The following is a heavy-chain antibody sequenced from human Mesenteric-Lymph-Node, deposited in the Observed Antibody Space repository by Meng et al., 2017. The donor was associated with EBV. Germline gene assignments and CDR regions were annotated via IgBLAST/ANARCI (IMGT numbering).Heavy chain of an antibody. J-gene: IGHJ2*01. CDR2: IYYSGGA. V-gene: IGHV4-61*01. CDR3: GRGRTYWYFDL. Sequence: QVELRESGPGRVKPSEALSLPCTVSGGSVSSGSYYWSWIREPPGKGLEWIGYIYYSGGANYNPSLKSRVTISVDTSKNQFSLKLSSVTAADTAVYYCGRGRTYWYFDLWGRGTLVTVSS. CDR1: GGSVSSGSYY.